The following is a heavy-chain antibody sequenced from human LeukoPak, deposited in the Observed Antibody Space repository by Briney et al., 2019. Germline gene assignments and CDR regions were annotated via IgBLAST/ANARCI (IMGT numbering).Heavy chain of an antibody. CDR3: ARGRQSCSGGSCYSNYYYGMDV. Sequence: PSETLSLTCAVYGGSFSGYYWSWIRQPPGKGLEWIGEINHSGSTNYNPSLKSRVTISVDTSKNQFSLKLSSVTAADTAVYYCARGRQSCSGGSCYSNYYYGMDVWGKGTTVTVSS. D-gene: IGHD2-15*01. CDR2: INHSGST. CDR1: GGSFSGYY. J-gene: IGHJ6*04. V-gene: IGHV4-34*01.